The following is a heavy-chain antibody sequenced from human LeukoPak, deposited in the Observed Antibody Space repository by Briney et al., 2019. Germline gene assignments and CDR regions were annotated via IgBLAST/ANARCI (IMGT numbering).Heavy chain of an antibody. Sequence: KPSETLSLTCAVSGYSFSSGYYWGWIRQPPGKGLEWIGSIYHSGSTYYNPSLKSRVTISVDTSKNQFSLKLSSVTAADTAVYYCARLGLATAYDYWGQGTLVTVSS. D-gene: IGHD5-18*01. V-gene: IGHV4-38-2*01. CDR1: GYSFSSGYY. CDR2: IYHSGST. CDR3: ARLGLATAYDY. J-gene: IGHJ4*02.